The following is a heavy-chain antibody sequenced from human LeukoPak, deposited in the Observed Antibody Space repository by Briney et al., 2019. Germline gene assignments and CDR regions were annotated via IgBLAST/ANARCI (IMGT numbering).Heavy chain of an antibody. CDR1: GFSFNNFA. D-gene: IGHD3-3*01. CDR3: AKYALREIFFGDF. Sequence: GGSLRLSCAASGFSFNNFAMSWVRQAPGKGLGWVSAISPGSTRTYYAASVKGRFTISRDNSMNTLYLHMDSLRAEDTAVYYCAKYALREIFFGDFWGQGTLVAVSS. V-gene: IGHV3-23*01. J-gene: IGHJ4*02. CDR2: ISPGSTRT.